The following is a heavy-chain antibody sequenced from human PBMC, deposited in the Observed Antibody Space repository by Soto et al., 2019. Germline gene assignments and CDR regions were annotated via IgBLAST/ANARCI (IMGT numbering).Heavy chain of an antibody. Sequence: LSLTSTVSGGSFSGGDYYWSWIRQPPGKGLEWIGYIYYSGSTNYNPSLKSRVSISLDTSKNQLSLRSTSVTAADTAVYYCARIPVDTYMMNSFHPWCQGTFGTV. CDR1: GGSFSGGDYY. J-gene: IGHJ5*02. V-gene: IGHV4-61*08. D-gene: IGHD5-18*01. CDR3: ARIPVDTYMMNSFHP. CDR2: IYYSGST.